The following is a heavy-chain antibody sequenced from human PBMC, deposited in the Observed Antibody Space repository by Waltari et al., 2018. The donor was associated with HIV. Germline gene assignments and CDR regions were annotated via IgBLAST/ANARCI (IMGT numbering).Heavy chain of an antibody. Sequence: EVKLLESGGALFQPGGSLRLSCAASGFNFNLYPMNWVRQAPGKGWEWFSYNSVAPETILYADSVRGRFTTARDNAHNSVFLQVSSLGPDDTAVYYCARDTRGGGGQVMRPRYFDYWGQGTLVTVS. CDR2: NSVAPETI. V-gene: IGHV3-48*01. J-gene: IGHJ4*02. D-gene: IGHD6-25*01. CDR1: GFNFNLYP. CDR3: ARDTRGGGGQVMRPRYFDY.